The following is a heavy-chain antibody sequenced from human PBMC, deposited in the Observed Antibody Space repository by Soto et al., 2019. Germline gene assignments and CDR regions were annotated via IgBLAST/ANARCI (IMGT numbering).Heavy chain of an antibody. CDR3: ARDYSSGYYYFDY. CDR2: INPNSGGT. CDR1: GYTFTGYY. Sequence: ASVKVSCKASGYTFTGYYMHWVRQAPGQGLEWMGWINPNSGGTNYAQKFQGRVTMTRDTSISTAYMELSRLRSDDTAVYYCARDYSSGYYYFDYWGQGTLVTVSS. J-gene: IGHJ4*02. D-gene: IGHD6-19*01. V-gene: IGHV1-2*02.